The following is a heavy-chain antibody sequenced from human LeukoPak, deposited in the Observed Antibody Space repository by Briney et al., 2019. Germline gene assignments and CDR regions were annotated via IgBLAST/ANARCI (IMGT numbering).Heavy chain of an antibody. D-gene: IGHD3-3*01. CDR3: ARVGYDFWSGYFLGSVYFDY. CDR2: INHSGST. V-gene: IGHV4-34*01. J-gene: IGHJ4*02. Sequence: PSETLFLTCAVYGGSFSGYYWSWIRQPPGKGLEWIGEINHSGSTNYNPSLKSRVTISVDTSKNQFSLKLSSVTAADTAVYYCARVGYDFWSGYFLGSVYFDYWGQGTLVTVSS. CDR1: GGSFSGYY.